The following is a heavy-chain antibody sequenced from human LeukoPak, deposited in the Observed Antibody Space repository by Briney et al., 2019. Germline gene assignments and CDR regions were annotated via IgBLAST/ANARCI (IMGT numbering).Heavy chain of an antibody. CDR1: GLTFNNYD. D-gene: IGHD3-10*02. V-gene: IGHV3-23*01. CDR3: ARDLHYYVAMDV. Sequence: GGSLSLTCAASGLTFNNYDLTWIRQAPGKGLEWVSSISGRGGNTYYADSVKGRFTISRDDSKNTLFLQMNSLRAEDTAVYYCARDLHYYVAMDVWGQGTTVTVSS. J-gene: IGHJ6*02. CDR2: ISGRGGNT.